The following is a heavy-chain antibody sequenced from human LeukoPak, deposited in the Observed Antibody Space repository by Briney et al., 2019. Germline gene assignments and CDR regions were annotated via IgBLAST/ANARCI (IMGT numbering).Heavy chain of an antibody. Sequence: ASVKVSCKASGGTFSSYGISWVRQAPGQWLEWMGWISAYNGNTNYAQKLQGRVTMTTDTSTSTAYMELRSLRSDDTAVYYCATISYYGSGSYLDLHYWGQGTLVTVSS. CDR2: ISAYNGNT. V-gene: IGHV1-18*01. CDR3: ATISYYGSGSYLDLHY. CDR1: GGTFSSYG. J-gene: IGHJ4*02. D-gene: IGHD3-10*01.